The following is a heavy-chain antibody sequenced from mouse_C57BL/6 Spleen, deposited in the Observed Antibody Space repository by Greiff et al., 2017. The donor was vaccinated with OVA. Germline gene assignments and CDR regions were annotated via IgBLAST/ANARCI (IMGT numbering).Heavy chain of an antibody. V-gene: IGHV1-54*01. CDR2: INPGSGGT. CDR3: ARHGSSYWIAY. Sequence: QVQLQQSGAELVRPGTSVKVSCKASGYAFTNYLIEWVKQRPGQRLEWIGVINPGSGGTNYNEKFKGKATLTADKSSSTAYMQLSSLTSEDSAVYFCARHGSSYWIAYWGQGTLVTVSA. CDR1: GYAFTNYL. D-gene: IGHD1-1*01. J-gene: IGHJ3*01.